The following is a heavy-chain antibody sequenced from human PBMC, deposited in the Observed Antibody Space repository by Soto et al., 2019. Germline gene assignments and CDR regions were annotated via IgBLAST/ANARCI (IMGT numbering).Heavy chain of an antibody. CDR2: INFEGTDT. V-gene: IGHV3-74*01. CDR1: GFSFSGFW. J-gene: IGHJ4*02. CDR3: ARGIGGIIVGGLRY. D-gene: IGHD3-16*02. Sequence: GGSLRLSCAASGFSFSGFWMHWVRQAPGQGLVWVSRINFEGTDTTYADSVNGRFTISRDDAKHTVYLQMNSLRAEDAAVYYCARGIGGIIVGGLRYWGQGTLVTVSS.